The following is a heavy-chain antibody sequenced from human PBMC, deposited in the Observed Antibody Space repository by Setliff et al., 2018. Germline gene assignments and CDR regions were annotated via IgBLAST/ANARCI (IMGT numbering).Heavy chain of an antibody. CDR3: ARVVDMGWFDP. V-gene: IGHV3-11*01. CDR1: GFTFSDHY. CDR2: ISSSGSTT. J-gene: IGHJ5*02. Sequence: GSLRLSCAASGFTFSDHYMTWIRQAPGKGLEWVSYISSSGSTTLYADSVRGRFSISRDNIKNSLYLQMNSLRSEDTAVYYCARVVDMGWFDPWGQGTLVTVSS.